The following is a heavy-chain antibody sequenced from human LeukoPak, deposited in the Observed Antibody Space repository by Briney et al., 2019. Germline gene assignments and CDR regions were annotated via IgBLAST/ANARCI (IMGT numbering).Heavy chain of an antibody. CDR2: ISTSGSTI. CDR3: ARKVGFGGYYFDY. J-gene: IGHJ4*02. CDR1: GFTFSSYD. Sequence: GGSLRLSCAASGFTFSSYDMNWVRHAPGKVLEWVSYISTSGSTIYYADSVKGRFTISRDNAKNSLYLQMNSLRAEDTAVYYCARKVGFGGYYFDYWGQGTLVTVSS. D-gene: IGHD3-10*01. V-gene: IGHV3-48*03.